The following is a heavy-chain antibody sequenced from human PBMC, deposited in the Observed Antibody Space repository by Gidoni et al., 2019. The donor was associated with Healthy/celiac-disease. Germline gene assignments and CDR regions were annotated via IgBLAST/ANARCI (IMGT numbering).Heavy chain of an antibody. Sequence: QVQLQESGPGLVKPSQTLSLTCTVSGGSISSGSYYWSWIRQPAGKGLEWIGRIYTSGSTNYTPSLKSRVTISVDTSKNQFSLKLSSVTAADTAVYYCARGRMTTGAEGWFDPWGQGTLVTVSS. CDR3: ARGRMTTGAEGWFDP. J-gene: IGHJ5*02. CDR1: GGSISSGSYY. D-gene: IGHD4-17*01. CDR2: IYTSGST. V-gene: IGHV4-61*02.